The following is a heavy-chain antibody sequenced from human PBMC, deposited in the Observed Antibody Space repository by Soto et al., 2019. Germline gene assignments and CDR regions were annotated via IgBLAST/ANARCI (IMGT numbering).Heavy chain of an antibody. D-gene: IGHD2-15*01. J-gene: IGHJ5*02. V-gene: IGHV1-18*01. CDR3: ARDQNVVVVAAQIRFDP. Sequence: ASVKVSCKASGYTFTSYGISWVRQAPGQGLEWMGWISAYNGNTNYAQKLQGRVTMTTDTSTSTAYMELRSLRSDDTAVYYCARDQNVVVVAAQIRFDPWGQGTLVTVSS. CDR1: GYTFTSYG. CDR2: ISAYNGNT.